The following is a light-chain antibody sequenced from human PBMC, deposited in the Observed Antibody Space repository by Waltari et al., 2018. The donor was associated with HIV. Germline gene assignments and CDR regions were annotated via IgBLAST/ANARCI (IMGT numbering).Light chain of an antibody. V-gene: IGKV1-5*03. J-gene: IGKJ3*01. Sequence: DIQMTQSPSTLSASVGDRVTITCRASQSISTWVAWYQQKPGKAPNLLIYRASYLESGVPSRFSGSGSGTDFTLTISSLQPEDVATYYCQKYNSAPLITFGPGTKVDIK. CDR1: QSISTW. CDR3: QKYNSAPLIT. CDR2: RAS.